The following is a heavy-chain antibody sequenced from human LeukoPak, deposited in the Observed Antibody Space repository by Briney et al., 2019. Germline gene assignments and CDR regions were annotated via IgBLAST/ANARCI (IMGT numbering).Heavy chain of an antibody. CDR3: ARDSRHPYYYGLDV. CDR1: GGSVGSVSSY. Sequence: PSETLSLTCTVSGGSVGSVSSYWTWIRQPPGKGLEWLGYVYHTGGTKYNPSLKSRVTISLDTPKNQFSLRLSSVTAADTAVYYCARDSRHPYYYGLDVWGQGTTVIVSS. J-gene: IGHJ6*02. V-gene: IGHV4-61*01. CDR2: VYHTGGT.